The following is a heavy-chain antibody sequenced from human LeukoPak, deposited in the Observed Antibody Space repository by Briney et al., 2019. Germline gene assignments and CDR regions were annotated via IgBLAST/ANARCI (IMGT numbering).Heavy chain of an antibody. V-gene: IGHV4-59*01. CDR1: GGSISSDY. J-gene: IGHJ4*02. Sequence: PSETLSLTCTVSGGSISSDYWSWIRQPPGKGLEWIGYINYSGNTNSNPSLKSRVTISVDTSKNQFSLKLSSVAAADTAVYYCARSLGVPDYFDYWGQGTLVTVSS. D-gene: IGHD2-2*01. CDR2: INYSGNT. CDR3: ARSLGVPDYFDY.